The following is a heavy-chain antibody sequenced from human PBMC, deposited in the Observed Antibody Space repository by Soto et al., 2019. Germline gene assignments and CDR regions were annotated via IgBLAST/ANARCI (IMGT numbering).Heavy chain of an antibody. V-gene: IGHV4-39*01. J-gene: IGHJ4*02. CDR2: IYYSGTT. Sequence: PSETLSLTCIVSGGSINSSYYWGWIRQPPGKAPEWIGSIYYSGTTYYNPSRKSRVTITVDSSRIQFSLKMTSVTAPDTAVYYCSRFAARPPFEYWGQGLLVTVSS. CDR3: SRFAARPPFEY. D-gene: IGHD6-6*01. CDR1: GGSINSSYY.